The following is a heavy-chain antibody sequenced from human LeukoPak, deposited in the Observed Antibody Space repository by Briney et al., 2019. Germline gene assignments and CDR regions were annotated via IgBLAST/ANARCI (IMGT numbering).Heavy chain of an antibody. Sequence: ASVKVSCKASGYTFTSYGISWVRQAPGQGLEWMGWISAYNGNTNYAQKLQGRVTMTTDRSTSTAYMELRRLRSDVSAGYYCASAPGYGGYDVDYWGQGTMVTVSS. V-gene: IGHV1-18*01. CDR1: GYTFTSYG. D-gene: IGHD5-12*01. CDR3: ASAPGYGGYDVDY. CDR2: ISAYNGNT. J-gene: IGHJ4*01.